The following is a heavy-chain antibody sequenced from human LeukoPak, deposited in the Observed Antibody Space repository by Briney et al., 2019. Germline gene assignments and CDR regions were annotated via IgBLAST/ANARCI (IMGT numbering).Heavy chain of an antibody. D-gene: IGHD6-19*01. V-gene: IGHV4-61*02. CDR2: IYTSGST. J-gene: IGHJ5*02. CDR1: GGSISSGSYY. Sequence: SETLSLTCTVSGGSISSGSYYWSWIRQPAGKGLEWIGRIYTSGSTNYNPSLKSRVTISVDTSKNQFSLKPSSVTAADTAVYYCARAYVRIAVAGTLNWFDPWGQGTLVTVSS. CDR3: ARAYVRIAVAGTLNWFDP.